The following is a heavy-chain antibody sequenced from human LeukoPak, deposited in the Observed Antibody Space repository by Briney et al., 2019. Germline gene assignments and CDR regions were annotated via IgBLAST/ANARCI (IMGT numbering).Heavy chain of an antibody. Sequence: SETLSLTCTVSGGSIYNYYWSWIQQPAGKGLEWIGRFYASGSTNYNPSLKSRVTMSVDTSKNQFSLKLSSVTAADTAVYYCARGKYCSSTSCYDPFDYWGQGTLVTVSS. D-gene: IGHD2-2*01. V-gene: IGHV4-4*07. CDR3: ARGKYCSSTSCYDPFDY. CDR1: GGSIYNYY. J-gene: IGHJ4*02. CDR2: FYASGST.